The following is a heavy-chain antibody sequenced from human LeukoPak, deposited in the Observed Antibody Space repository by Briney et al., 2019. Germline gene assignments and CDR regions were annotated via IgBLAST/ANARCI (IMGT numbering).Heavy chain of an antibody. CDR3: ARGKAGRGSHRHNWWFDP. D-gene: IGHD1-26*01. CDR1: GYTFTSYD. J-gene: IGHJ5*02. V-gene: IGHV1-8*01. CDR2: MIPNSGNT. Sequence: ASVKVSCKASGYTFTSYDINWVRQATGQGLEWMGWMIPNSGNTGYAQKFQGRVTMTRNTSISTAYMELSSLRSEDTAVYYCARGKAGRGSHRHNWWFDPWGQGTLVTVSS.